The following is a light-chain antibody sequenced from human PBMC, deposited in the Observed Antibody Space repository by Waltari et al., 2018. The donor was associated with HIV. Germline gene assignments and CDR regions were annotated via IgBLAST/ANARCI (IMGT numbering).Light chain of an antibody. V-gene: IGLV1-44*01. CDR1: RSNIGRNT. CDR3: AAWDVSLNGWV. Sequence: QSVLTQPPSASGTPGQRVTISCSGSRSNIGRNTVSWYRQLPGTAPKLFIYSNNQRPSGVADRFSGSKSGTSASLAISGLQSEDEADYYCAAWDVSLNGWVFGGGTKLTVV. J-gene: IGLJ3*02. CDR2: SNN.